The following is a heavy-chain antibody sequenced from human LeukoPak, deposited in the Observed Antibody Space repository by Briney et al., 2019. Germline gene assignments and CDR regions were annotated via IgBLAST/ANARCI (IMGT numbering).Heavy chain of an antibody. CDR2: IIPIFGTA. V-gene: IGHV1-69*05. D-gene: IGHD1-26*01. Sequence: SSVKVSCKASGGTFSSYAISWVRQAPGQGLEWMGRIIPIFGTANYAQKFQGRVTMTRNTSISTAYMELSSLRSEDTAVYYCARGRVGATRYFSYWGQGTLVTVSS. CDR3: ARGRVGATRYFSY. CDR1: GGTFSSYA. J-gene: IGHJ4*02.